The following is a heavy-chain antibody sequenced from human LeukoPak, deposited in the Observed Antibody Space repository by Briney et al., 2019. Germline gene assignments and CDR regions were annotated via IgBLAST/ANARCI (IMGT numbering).Heavy chain of an antibody. V-gene: IGHV3-23*01. CDR2: ISGSGGST. CDR1: GFTFSSYA. J-gene: IGHJ5*02. Sequence: PGGSLRLSRAASGFTFSSYAMSWVRQAPGKGLEWVSAISGSGGSTYYADSVKGRFTISRDNSKNTLYLQMNSLRAEDTAVYYCAKGVTMALLSGFDPWGQGTLVTVSS. D-gene: IGHD4/OR15-4a*01. CDR3: AKGVTMALLSGFDP.